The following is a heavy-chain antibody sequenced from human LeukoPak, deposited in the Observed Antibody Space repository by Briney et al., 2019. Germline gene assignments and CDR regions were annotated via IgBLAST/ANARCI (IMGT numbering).Heavy chain of an antibody. D-gene: IGHD3-16*02. CDR1: GGSISSYY. CDR2: IYYSGST. V-gene: IGHV4-59*01. CDR3: ARDPLGDAFDI. Sequence: SETLSLTCTVSGGSISSYYWSWIRQPPGKGLEWIGYIYYSGSTNYNPSLKSRVTISVDTSKNQFSLKLSSVTAADTAVYYCARDPLGDAFDIWGQVRMVTVSS. J-gene: IGHJ3*02.